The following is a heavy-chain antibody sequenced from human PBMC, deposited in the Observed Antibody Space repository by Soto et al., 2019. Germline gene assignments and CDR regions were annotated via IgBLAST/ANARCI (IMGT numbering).Heavy chain of an antibody. CDR3: ARKGDYPYYFDY. V-gene: IGHV3-33*01. D-gene: IGHD3-16*01. J-gene: IGHJ4*02. Sequence: ESGGGVVQPGRSLRLSCAASGFTFSSYGMHWVRQAPGKGLEWVAVIWYDGSNKYYADSVKGRFTISRDNSKNTLYLQMNSLRAEDTAVYYCARKGDYPYYFDYWGQGTLVTVSS. CDR2: IWYDGSNK. CDR1: GFTFSSYG.